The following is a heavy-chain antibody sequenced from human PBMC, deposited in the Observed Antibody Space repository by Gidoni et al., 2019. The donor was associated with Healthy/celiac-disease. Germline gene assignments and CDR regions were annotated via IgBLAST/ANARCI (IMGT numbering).Heavy chain of an antibody. J-gene: IGHJ4*02. CDR3: ARDPMTFGYSIPVGYDY. Sequence: EVQLVESGGGLVQPGGSLRLSCAASGFTFSSDSMNWVRQAPGKGLEWVSYISSSSSTIYYADSVKGRFTISRDNAKNSLYLQMNSLRDEDTAVYYCARDPMTFGYSIPVGYDYWGQGTLVTVSS. CDR1: GFTFSSDS. D-gene: IGHD6-13*01. V-gene: IGHV3-48*02. CDR2: ISSSSSTI.